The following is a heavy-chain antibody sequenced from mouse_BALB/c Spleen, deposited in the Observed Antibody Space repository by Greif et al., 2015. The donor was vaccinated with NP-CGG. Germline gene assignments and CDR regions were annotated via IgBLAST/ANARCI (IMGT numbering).Heavy chain of an antibody. CDR2: IDPYNGGT. Sequence: EVKLVESGPELVKPRASVKVSCKASGYAFTSYNMYWVKQSHGKSLEWIGYIDPYNGGTSYNQKFKGKATLTVDKSSSTAYMHLNSLTSEDSAVYYCARDYGSILFDYWGQGTTLTVSS. V-gene: IGHV1S135*01. CDR3: ARDYGSILFDY. D-gene: IGHD1-1*01. CDR1: GYAFTSYN. J-gene: IGHJ2*01.